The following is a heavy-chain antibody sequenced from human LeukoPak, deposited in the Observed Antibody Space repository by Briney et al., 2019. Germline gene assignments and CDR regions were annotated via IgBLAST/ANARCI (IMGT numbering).Heavy chain of an antibody. CDR2: INPNSGGT. CDR1: GYTFTGYY. CDR3: ARGRRTDKYYFDY. D-gene: IGHD3/OR15-3a*01. Sequence: ASVKVSCKASGYTFTGYYMHWVRQAPGQGLEWMGWINPNSGGTNYAQKFQGRVTMTRDMSTSTVYMELSSLRSEDTAVYYCARGRRTDKYYFDYWGQGTLVTVSS. V-gene: IGHV1-2*02. J-gene: IGHJ4*02.